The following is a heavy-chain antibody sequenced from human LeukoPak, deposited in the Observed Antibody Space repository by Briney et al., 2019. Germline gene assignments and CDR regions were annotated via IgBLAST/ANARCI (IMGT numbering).Heavy chain of an antibody. Sequence: GGSLRLSCAASGFTFRNYGMHWVRRTPGKGLEWLAYISPNSADISYADSVKGRFTISRDNAKNSLYLQMNSLRVEDTGIYYCSRDPRSLDYWGQGALVTVSS. CDR1: GFTFRNYG. J-gene: IGHJ4*02. CDR2: ISPNSADI. V-gene: IGHV3-21*05. CDR3: SRDPRSLDY.